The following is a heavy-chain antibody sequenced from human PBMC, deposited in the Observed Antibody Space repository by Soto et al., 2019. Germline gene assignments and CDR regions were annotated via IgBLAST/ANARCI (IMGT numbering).Heavy chain of an antibody. CDR1: GGTFSNYA. CDR2: IIPIFNTA. Sequence: SVKVSCKASGGTFSNYAISWVRQAPGQGLEWMGGIIPIFNTANYAQKFQGRVTITADKSTSTAYMELSSLRSEDTAVYYCARGSEYSYGYHYYGMDVWGQGTTVTVSS. V-gene: IGHV1-69*06. D-gene: IGHD5-18*01. CDR3: ARGSEYSYGYHYYGMDV. J-gene: IGHJ6*02.